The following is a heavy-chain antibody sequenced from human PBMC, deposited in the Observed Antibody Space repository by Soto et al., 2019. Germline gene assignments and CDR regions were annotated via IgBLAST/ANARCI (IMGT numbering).Heavy chain of an antibody. V-gene: IGHV4-59*01. CDR1: GGSINGYY. CDR2: FHFSGST. CDR3: ARASGYSYGYDDFFGN. D-gene: IGHD5-18*01. J-gene: IGHJ4*01. Sequence: QVQLQESGPGLVKPSETLSLTCTVSGGSINGYYWTWLRQSPTNGLEWIGYFHFSGSTKYNPSLESRLTISADTSKNQISLTLSSVTAADTAVYYCARASGYSYGYDDFFGNWGQGTLANVSS.